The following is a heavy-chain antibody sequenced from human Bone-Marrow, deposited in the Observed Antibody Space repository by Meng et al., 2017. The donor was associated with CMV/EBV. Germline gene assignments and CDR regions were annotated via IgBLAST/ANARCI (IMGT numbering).Heavy chain of an antibody. CDR3: ARVHATTWWFGNHDAFDI. CDR2: MNPNSGST. Sequence: ASVKVSCKASGYTFTSYDINWVRQATGQGLEWMGWMNPNSGSTGYAQKFQGRVTMTRNTSISTAYMELSSLRSEDTAVYYCARVHATTWWFGNHDAFDICGQGTMVTVSS. D-gene: IGHD3-10*01. J-gene: IGHJ3*02. V-gene: IGHV1-8*01. CDR1: GYTFTSYD.